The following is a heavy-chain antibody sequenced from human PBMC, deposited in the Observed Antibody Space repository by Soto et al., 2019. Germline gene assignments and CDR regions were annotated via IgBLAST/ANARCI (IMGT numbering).Heavy chain of an antibody. V-gene: IGHV3-48*01. J-gene: IGHJ4*02. CDR3: ARDLNYGLFDY. CDR1: GFTFSSYS. D-gene: IGHD4-17*01. Sequence: EVQLVESGGGLVQPGGSLRLSCAASGFTFSSYSMNWVRPAPGKGLEWVSYISSSSSTIYYADSVTGRFTISRYNAKNSLYLQMTSLRAEDTAVYYCARDLNYGLFDYWGQGTLVTVSS. CDR2: ISSSSSTI.